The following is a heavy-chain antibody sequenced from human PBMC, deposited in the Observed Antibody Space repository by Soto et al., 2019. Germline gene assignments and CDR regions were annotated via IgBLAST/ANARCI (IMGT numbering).Heavy chain of an antibody. D-gene: IGHD2-2*01. CDR1: GFTFSSYA. V-gene: IGHV3-64*01. CDR2: ISSNGGST. J-gene: IGHJ4*02. Sequence: GGSLRLSCAASGFTFSSYAMHWVHQAPGKGLEYVSAISSNGGSTYYANSVKGRFTISRDNSKNTLYLQMGSLRAEDMAVYYCARGDCSSTSCYAGSLDDWGQGTLVTVSS. CDR3: ARGDCSSTSCYAGSLDD.